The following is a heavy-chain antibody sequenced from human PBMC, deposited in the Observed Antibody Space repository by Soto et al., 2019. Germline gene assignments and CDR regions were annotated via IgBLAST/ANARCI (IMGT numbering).Heavy chain of an antibody. CDR3: ARLIVGNPYFEY. J-gene: IGHJ4*02. V-gene: IGHV5-51*01. D-gene: IGHD2-21*01. CDR2: IYPGDYDI. CDR1: GYTFTTYW. Sequence: GESLKISGKASGYTFTTYWIAWVRQVPGKGLEWMGIIYPGDYDIRYTPSFQGQVTFSADRSIDTAYLLWSSLQASDTAMYYCARLIVGNPYFEYWGQGTQVTVSS.